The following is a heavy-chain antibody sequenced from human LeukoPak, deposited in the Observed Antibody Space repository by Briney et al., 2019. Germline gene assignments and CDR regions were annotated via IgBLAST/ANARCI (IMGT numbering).Heavy chain of an antibody. V-gene: IGHV3-64*01. CDR2: ISSNGGST. J-gene: IGHJ3*02. CDR1: GFTFSSYA. D-gene: IGHD1-26*01. CDR3: AREPPYSGSYNAFDI. Sequence: PGGSLRLSCAASGFTFSSYAMHWVRQAPGKGLVCVSAISSNGGSTYYVNSVKGRFTISRDNSKNTLYLQMGSLRAEDMAVYYCAREPPYSGSYNAFDIWGQGTMVTVSS.